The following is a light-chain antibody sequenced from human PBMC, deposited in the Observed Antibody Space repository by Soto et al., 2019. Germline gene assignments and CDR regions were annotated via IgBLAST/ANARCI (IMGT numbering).Light chain of an antibody. V-gene: IGKV3-20*01. J-gene: IGKJ1*01. CDR3: QQYGSSQA. CDR1: QSVSNSY. Sequence: EIVLTQSPGTLSLSPGERATLSYRASQSVSNSYLAWYQQKPGQAPRLLIYGASSRATGIPDRFSGSGSGTDFTLTISRLEPEDFAVYYCQQYGSSQAFGQGTKV. CDR2: GAS.